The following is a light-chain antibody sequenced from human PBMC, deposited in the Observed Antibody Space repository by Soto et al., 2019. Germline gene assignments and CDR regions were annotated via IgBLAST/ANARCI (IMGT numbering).Light chain of an antibody. V-gene: IGLV2-8*01. CDR3: SSFAGGNNLL. J-gene: IGLJ2*01. Sequence: QSVLTQPPSASGSPGQSVTISCTGTSSDVGGYNFVSWYQQHPGKAPKLLIYEVSKRPSGVPDRFSGSKSDNTASLTVSGLQAKDEADYYCSSFAGGNNLLFGGGTKLTVL. CDR2: EVS. CDR1: SSDVGGYNF.